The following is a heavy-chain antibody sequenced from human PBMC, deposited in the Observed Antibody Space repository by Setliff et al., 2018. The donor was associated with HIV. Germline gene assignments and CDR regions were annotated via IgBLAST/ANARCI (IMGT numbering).Heavy chain of an antibody. Sequence: SGPTLVNPTQTLTLTCTVSGFSVTSYGVAVAWIRQPPGKALEWLALIYWDDDKRYNPSLESRLTITKDTSKNHVVLTMTNMDPVDTGTYFCVYRDYGGNPPRYYFDLWGQGTVVTVSS. J-gene: IGHJ4*02. CDR1: GFSVTSYGVA. D-gene: IGHD4-17*01. CDR3: VYRDYGGNPPRYYFDL. V-gene: IGHV2-5*04. CDR2: IYWDDDK.